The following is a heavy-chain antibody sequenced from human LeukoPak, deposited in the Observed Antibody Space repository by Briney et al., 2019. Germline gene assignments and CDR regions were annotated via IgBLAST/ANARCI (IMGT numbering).Heavy chain of an antibody. J-gene: IGHJ6*02. D-gene: IGHD3/OR15-3a*01. CDR1: AFTFSSYW. V-gene: IGHV3-7*02. CDR3: ATSGLNYYHYGMDV. Sequence: GESLRLSCAASAFTFSSYWMSWVRQAPGKGLEWVANIKQDGSEKYYVDSVKGRFIISRDNAKNSLYLQMNSLRAEDTAVYYCATSGLNYYHYGMDVWGQGTTVTVSS. CDR2: IKQDGSEK.